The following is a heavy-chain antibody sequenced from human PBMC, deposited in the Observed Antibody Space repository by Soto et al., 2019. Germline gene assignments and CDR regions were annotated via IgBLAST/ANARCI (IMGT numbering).Heavy chain of an antibody. CDR3: ARGYYDFWSGYYRSYYYYYGMDV. J-gene: IGHJ6*02. V-gene: IGHV4-31*03. Sequence: QVQLQESGPGLVKPSQTLSLTCTVSGGSISSGGYYWSWIRQHPGKGLEWIGYIYYSGSTYYNPSLKRRVTISVDTSKNQFSLKLSSVTAADTAVYYCARGYYDFWSGYYRSYYYYYGMDVWGQGTTVTVSS. CDR1: GGSISSGGYY. D-gene: IGHD3-3*01. CDR2: IYYSGST.